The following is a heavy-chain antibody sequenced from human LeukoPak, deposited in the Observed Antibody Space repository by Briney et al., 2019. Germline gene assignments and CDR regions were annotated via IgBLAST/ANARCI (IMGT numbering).Heavy chain of an antibody. CDR3: AKDQELELYFDY. CDR1: GFTFSSYA. V-gene: IGHV3-23*01. J-gene: IGHJ4*02. CDR2: ISGSGGST. Sequence: GGSLRLSCAASGFTFSSYAMSWVRQAPGKGLEWVSAISGSGGSTYYADSVKGRFTISRDNSKNTLYLQMNSLRAEGTAVYYCAKDQELELYFDYWGQGTLVTVSS. D-gene: IGHD1-7*01.